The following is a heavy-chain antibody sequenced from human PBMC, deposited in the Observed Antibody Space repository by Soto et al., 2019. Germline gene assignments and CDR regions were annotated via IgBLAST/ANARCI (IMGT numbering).Heavy chain of an antibody. Sequence: GGSLRLSCTASGFTFGDYAMSWFRQAPGKGLEWVGFIRSKAYGGTTEYAASVKGRFTISRDDSKSIAYLQMNSLKTEDTAVYYCTRDIWQPPDYEDYYYYMDVWGKGTTVTVSS. V-gene: IGHV3-49*03. CDR3: TRDIWQPPDYEDYYYYMDV. J-gene: IGHJ6*03. CDR2: IRSKAYGGTT. CDR1: GFTFGDYA. D-gene: IGHD4-17*01.